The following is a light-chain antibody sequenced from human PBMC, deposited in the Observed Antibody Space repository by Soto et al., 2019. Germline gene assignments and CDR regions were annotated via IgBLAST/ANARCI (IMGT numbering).Light chain of an antibody. CDR1: QNLSRYF. Sequence: EVVLTHSPGTLSLSPGDRASLSFRAIQNLSRYFLAWYQHKPGQAPRLLISVASRSATGIPDRFSGAGSGTDVTLPGRRLETEDCALYYCQQHDILPITFGQGTRLEIK. J-gene: IGKJ5*01. V-gene: IGKV3-20*01. CDR2: VAS. CDR3: QQHDILPIT.